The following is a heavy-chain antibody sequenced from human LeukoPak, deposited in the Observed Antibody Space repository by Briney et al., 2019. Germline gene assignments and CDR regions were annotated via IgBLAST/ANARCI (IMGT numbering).Heavy chain of an antibody. Sequence: GASVKVSCKASGYTFTGYYMHWVRQAPGQGLEWMGWINPNSGGTNYAQKFQGRVTMTRDTSISTAYMELSRLRSDDTAVYYCARTEEDIVVVVAATFDYWGQGTLVTVSS. CDR2: INPNSGGT. V-gene: IGHV1-2*02. CDR3: ARTEEDIVVVVAATFDY. D-gene: IGHD2-15*01. J-gene: IGHJ4*02. CDR1: GYTFTGYY.